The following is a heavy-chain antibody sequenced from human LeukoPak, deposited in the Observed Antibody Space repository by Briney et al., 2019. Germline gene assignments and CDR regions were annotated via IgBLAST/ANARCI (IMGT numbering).Heavy chain of an antibody. CDR3: ARDAYTTTSNWLDP. V-gene: IGHV3-74*01. D-gene: IGHD4-17*01. J-gene: IGHJ5*02. CDR1: VFTLNKYG. CDR2: IAGDGSDI. Sequence: GGSLRLSCEASVFTLNKYGMHWGRRAPGKGLSWFSRIAGDGSDIAYADSVKGRFTVSRDDAKHTLFLQMPRLRLEDTAIYYCARDAYTTTSNWLDPWGQGTLVTVSS.